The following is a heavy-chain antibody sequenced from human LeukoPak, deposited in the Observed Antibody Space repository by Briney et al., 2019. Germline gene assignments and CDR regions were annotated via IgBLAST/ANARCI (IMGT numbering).Heavy chain of an antibody. Sequence: PGGSLRLSCAASGFTFSSYWMSWVRQAPGKGLEWVANIKQDGSEKYYVDSVKGRFTISRDNAKNSLYLQMSSLRAEDTAVYYCAREGDIVATIYYYYYGMDVWGQGTTVTVSS. V-gene: IGHV3-7*03. CDR3: AREGDIVATIYYYYYGMDV. CDR2: IKQDGSEK. J-gene: IGHJ6*02. CDR1: GFTFSSYW. D-gene: IGHD5-12*01.